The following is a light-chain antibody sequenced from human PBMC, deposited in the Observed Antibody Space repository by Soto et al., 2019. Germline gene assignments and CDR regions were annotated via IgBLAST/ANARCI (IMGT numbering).Light chain of an antibody. CDR2: AAS. CDR1: QSVSSN. J-gene: IGKJ1*01. V-gene: IGKV3-20*01. Sequence: QSSSTRSVSPGDRAALSCRASQSVSSNLAWYQQKPGQAPRLLIYAASSRATGIPDRFSGGGSGTDFTLTISRLEPEDFAVYYCQQCGSSPWTFGQGTKVDI. CDR3: QQCGSSPWT.